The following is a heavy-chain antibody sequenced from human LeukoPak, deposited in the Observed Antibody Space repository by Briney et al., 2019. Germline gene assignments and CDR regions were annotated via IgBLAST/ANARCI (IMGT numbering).Heavy chain of an antibody. J-gene: IGHJ4*02. CDR3: ARDRLHYGEYEKTFDY. D-gene: IGHD4-17*01. CDR2: SNWNGDST. V-gene: IGHV3-20*04. Sequence: GGSLRLSCAASEFTFGDYGMSWVRQAPGKGLEWVSGSNWNGDSTGYADSVKGRFTISRDNAKKSLYLQMNSLRAEDTALYYCARDRLHYGEYEKTFDYWGQGTLVSVSS. CDR1: EFTFGDYG.